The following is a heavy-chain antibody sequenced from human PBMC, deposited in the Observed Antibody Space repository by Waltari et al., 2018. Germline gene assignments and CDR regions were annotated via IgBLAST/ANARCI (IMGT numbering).Heavy chain of an antibody. CDR2: VYYGGST. Sequence: QVQLQESGPGLVKPSETLSLTCTVSGGSISGRYWSWIRQPTGKGLGWIGYVYYGGSTKYNPSLRSRVTISLDMSKNQFSLKLSSVTAADTAVYYCARGNILTGDSGYYFDYWGQGILVTVSS. J-gene: IGHJ4*02. D-gene: IGHD3-9*01. CDR1: GGSISGRY. CDR3: ARGNILTGDSGYYFDY. V-gene: IGHV4-59*11.